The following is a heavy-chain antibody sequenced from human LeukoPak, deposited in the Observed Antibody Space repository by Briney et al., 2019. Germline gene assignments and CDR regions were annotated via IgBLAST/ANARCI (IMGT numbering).Heavy chain of an antibody. CDR2: IIPILGIA. CDR1: GGTFSSYA. V-gene: IGHV1-69*04. CDR3: ARVDTAMVTQYYYYYGMDV. Sequence: SVKVSCKASGGTFSSYAISWVRQAPGQGLEWMGRIIPILGIANYAQKFQGRVTITADKSTSTAYMELSSLRSEDTAVYYCARVDTAMVTQYYYYYGMDVWGQGSTVTVSS. J-gene: IGHJ6*02. D-gene: IGHD5-18*01.